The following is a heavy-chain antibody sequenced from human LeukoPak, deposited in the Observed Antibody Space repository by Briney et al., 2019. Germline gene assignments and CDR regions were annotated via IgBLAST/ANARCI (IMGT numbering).Heavy chain of an antibody. CDR1: GFTFDDYA. CDR2: ISWNSGSI. CDR3: AKDRFAAGN. Sequence: GRSLRLSCAASGFTFDDYAMHWVRQAPGKGLEWVSGISWNSGSIGYADSVKGRFTISRDNAKNSLYLQMNSLRAEDTALYYCAKDRFAAGNWGQGTLVTVSS. J-gene: IGHJ4*02. D-gene: IGHD6-13*01. V-gene: IGHV3-9*01.